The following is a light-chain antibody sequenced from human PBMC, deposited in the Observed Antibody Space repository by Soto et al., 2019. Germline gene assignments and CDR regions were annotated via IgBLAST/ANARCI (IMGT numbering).Light chain of an antibody. Sequence: NFMLTQPHSVSESPGETVTISCTRTNGSIATNYVQWYQQRPGSAPATVVYEDNHRPSGVPDRFSGSIDSSSNSASLTISALKTEDEADYYCQSYDGSNHGVVFGGGTQLTVL. V-gene: IGLV6-57*04. CDR3: QSYDGSNHGVV. J-gene: IGLJ2*01. CDR2: EDN. CDR1: NGSIATNY.